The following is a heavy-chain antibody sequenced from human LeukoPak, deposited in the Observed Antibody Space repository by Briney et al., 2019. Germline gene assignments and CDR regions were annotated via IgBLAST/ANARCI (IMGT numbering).Heavy chain of an antibody. Sequence: GGSLRLSCSASGFTFSSYAMHWVRQAPGKGLEYVSAISSNGGSTYYADSVKGRFTISRDNSKNTLYLQMNSLRAEDTAVYYCAKATGYSYRYLPFDYWGQGTLVTVSS. D-gene: IGHD5-18*01. J-gene: IGHJ4*02. CDR1: GFTFSSYA. CDR3: AKATGYSYRYLPFDY. CDR2: ISSNGGST. V-gene: IGHV3-64*04.